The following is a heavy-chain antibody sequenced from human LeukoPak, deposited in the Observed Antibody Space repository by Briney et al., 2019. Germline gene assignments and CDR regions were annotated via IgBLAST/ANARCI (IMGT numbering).Heavy chain of an antibody. J-gene: IGHJ6*02. D-gene: IGHD4-17*01. CDR1: GSSFTSYW. Sequence: GGSLQISCKGSGSSFTSYWIGWERRLPGKGREGLGIIFPGDSDTRYSPSFQGQVTISADKSTTTAYMQWSSLKASNTAMYYWARQTSGERSGYYYGMDVGGQGPTAPVS. CDR2: IFPGDSDT. CDR3: ARQTSGERSGYYYGMDV. V-gene: IGHV5-51*01.